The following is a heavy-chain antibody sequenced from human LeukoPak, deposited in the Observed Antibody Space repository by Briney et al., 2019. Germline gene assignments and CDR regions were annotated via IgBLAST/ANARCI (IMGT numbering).Heavy chain of an antibody. CDR1: GGSISSSSYY. CDR3: ARGDRERFDP. Sequence: PSETLSLTCTVSGGSISSSSYYWGWIRQPPGKGPEWIGSIYYSGSTYYNPSLKSRVTISVDTSKNQFSLKLSSVTAADTAVYYCARGDRERFDPWGQGTLVTVSS. CDR2: IYYSGST. J-gene: IGHJ5*02. D-gene: IGHD1-1*01. V-gene: IGHV4-39*07.